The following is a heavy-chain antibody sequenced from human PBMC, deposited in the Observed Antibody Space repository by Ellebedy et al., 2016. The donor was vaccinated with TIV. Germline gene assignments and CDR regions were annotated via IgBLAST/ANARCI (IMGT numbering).Heavy chain of an antibody. Sequence: GESLKISCAASGFIFSNAWVNWVRQAPGKGLEWVGRIKTTTGGGATDYAAPVKGRFIISRDDSKNTLYLQMNSLKTEDPAVYYCTTELCSSGCFPGIYWGQGTLVTVSS. CDR1: GFIFSNAW. V-gene: IGHV3-15*07. J-gene: IGHJ4*02. D-gene: IGHD2-15*01. CDR3: TTELCSSGCFPGIY. CDR2: IKTTTGGGAT.